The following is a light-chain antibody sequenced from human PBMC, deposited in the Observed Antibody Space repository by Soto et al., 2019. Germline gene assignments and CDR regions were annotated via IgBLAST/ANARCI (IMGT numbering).Light chain of an antibody. CDR2: NGH. V-gene: IGLV3-21*02. J-gene: IGLJ3*02. CDR3: QVRESPSDYSVV. CDR1: NIGTKG. Sequence: SYELTQPPSVSVAPGQTATITCGGDNIGTKGVHWYQQKAGQAPELVVYNGHDRPSGIPERFSGSNSGNTATLTITRVEAGDEADFYCQVRESPSDYSVVFGGGTKLTVL.